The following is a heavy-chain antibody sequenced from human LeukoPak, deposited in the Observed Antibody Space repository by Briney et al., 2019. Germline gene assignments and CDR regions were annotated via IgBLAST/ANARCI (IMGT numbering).Heavy chain of an antibody. CDR3: ARARGFLEWLTFDY. Sequence: PSETLSLTCAVSGGSISSGGYSWSWLRQPPGKGLEWIGYIYHSGSTYYNPSLKSRVTISVDRSKNQFSLKLSSVTAADTAVYSCARARGFLEWLTFDYWGQGTLVTVSS. V-gene: IGHV4-30-2*01. CDR1: GGSISSGGYS. D-gene: IGHD3-3*01. CDR2: IYHSGST. J-gene: IGHJ4*02.